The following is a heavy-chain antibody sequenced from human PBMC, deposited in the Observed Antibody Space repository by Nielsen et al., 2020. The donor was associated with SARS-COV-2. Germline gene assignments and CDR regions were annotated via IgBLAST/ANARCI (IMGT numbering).Heavy chain of an antibody. J-gene: IGHJ4*02. CDR3: ARTNFQYSSGWGFDY. CDR2: ISAYNGNT. V-gene: IGHV1-18*04. D-gene: IGHD6-19*01. Sequence: LVNVPCKASCYIFTSYGISWVRQAPGQGPEWMGWISAYNGNTNYAQKLQVTVTMTTDTYTSTAYMELRSLRSDDTAVYYCARTNFQYSSGWGFDYWGQGTLVTVSS. CDR1: CYIFTSYG.